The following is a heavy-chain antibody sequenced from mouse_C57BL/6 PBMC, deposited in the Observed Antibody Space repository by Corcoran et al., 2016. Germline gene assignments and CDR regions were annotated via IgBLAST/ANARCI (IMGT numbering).Heavy chain of an antibody. CDR2: INTYSGVP. D-gene: IGHD2-4*01. CDR1: GYTFTTFG. J-gene: IGHJ3*01. CDR3: ARGPDYDFAY. V-gene: IGHV9-3*01. Sequence: QIQLVQSGPELKKPGETVKISCKASGYTFTTFGMSWVKQAPGKGLKWMGWINTYSGVPTYADDFKGRFAFSLETSASTAYLQINNLKNEDTATYFCARGPDYDFAYWGQGTLVTVSA.